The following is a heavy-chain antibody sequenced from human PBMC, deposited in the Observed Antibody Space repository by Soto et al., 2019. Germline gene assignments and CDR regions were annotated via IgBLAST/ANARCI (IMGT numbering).Heavy chain of an antibody. D-gene: IGHD3-3*01. J-gene: IGHJ6*02. Sequence: EVQLLESGGDLIQPGGSLRLSSAASGFTFSTYAMTWVRQAPGKGLEWVAIISSSGDGTYYVDSVKGRFTISRDNSRNTLNLQMNSLRAEDTAVYYCAKNGDFWSWGMDVWGQGTTVTVSS. CDR1: GFTFSTYA. CDR3: AKNGDFWSWGMDV. V-gene: IGHV3-23*01. CDR2: ISSSGDGT.